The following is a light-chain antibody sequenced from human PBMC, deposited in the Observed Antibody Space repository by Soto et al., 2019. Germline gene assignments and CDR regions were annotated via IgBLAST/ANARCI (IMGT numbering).Light chain of an antibody. CDR1: SSNIGAGYD. V-gene: IGLV1-40*01. CDR2: GNS. CDR3: QSYDSSLSGSV. J-gene: IGLJ3*02. Sequence: QAVVTQPPSVCGAPGQRVTISCTGTSSNIGAGYDVHWYQQLPGTAPKLLIYGNSNRPSGVPDRFSGSKSGTSASLAITGLQAEDEADYYCQSYDSSLSGSVFGGGTKLTV.